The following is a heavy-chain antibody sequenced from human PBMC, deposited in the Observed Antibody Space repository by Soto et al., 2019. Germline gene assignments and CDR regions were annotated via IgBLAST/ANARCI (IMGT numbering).Heavy chain of an antibody. CDR2: ISYDGSNK. J-gene: IGHJ6*02. Sequence: QVQLVESGGGVVQPGRSLRLSCAASGFTFSSYGMHWVRQAPGKGLEWVAVISYDGSNKYYADSVKGRFTISRDNSKNTLYLQMNSLRAEDTAVYYCAKGVGATLNYYGMDVWGQGTTVTVSS. V-gene: IGHV3-30*18. CDR1: GFTFSSYG. CDR3: AKGVGATLNYYGMDV. D-gene: IGHD1-26*01.